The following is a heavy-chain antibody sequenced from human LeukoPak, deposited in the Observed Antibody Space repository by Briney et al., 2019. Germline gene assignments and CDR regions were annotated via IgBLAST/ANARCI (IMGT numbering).Heavy chain of an antibody. CDR3: ARDARVVIDY. Sequence: GGSLRLSCAASGFTFSSYWMSWVRQAPGKGLEWVANMNLNGGEKYYVDSVKGRFTISRDNAKNSLYLLMNSLRAEDTAVYYCARDARVVIDYWGQGTLATVSS. V-gene: IGHV3-7*01. CDR1: GFTFSSYW. J-gene: IGHJ4*02. CDR2: MNLNGGEK. D-gene: IGHD2-15*01.